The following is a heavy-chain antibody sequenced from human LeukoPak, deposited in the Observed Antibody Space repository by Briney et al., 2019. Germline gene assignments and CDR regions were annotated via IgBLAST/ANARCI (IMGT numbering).Heavy chain of an antibody. CDR1: GFTFSSYE. D-gene: IGHD3-9*01. CDR2: ISSSGSTI. V-gene: IGHV3-48*03. CDR3: AKEQYYDILTGYSYWYFDL. J-gene: IGHJ2*01. Sequence: GGSLRLSCAASGFTFSSYEMNWVRQAPGKGLEWVSYISSSGSTIYYADSVKGRFTISRDNSKNTLYLQMNSLRAEDTAVYYCAKEQYYDILTGYSYWYFDLWGRGTLVTVSS.